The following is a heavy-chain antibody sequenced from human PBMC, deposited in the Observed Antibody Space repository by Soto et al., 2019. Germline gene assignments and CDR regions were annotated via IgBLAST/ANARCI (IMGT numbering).Heavy chain of an antibody. V-gene: IGHV3-30*18. CDR1: GFTFSSYG. D-gene: IGHD3-10*01. J-gene: IGHJ6*02. CDR3: AKDRRLNSPSRGVIIRDYYYYGMDV. CDR2: ISYDGSNK. Sequence: GGSLRLSCAASGFTFSSYGMHWVRQAPGKGLEWVAVISYDGSNKYYADSVKGRFTISRDNSKNTLYLQMNSLRAEDTAVYYCAKDRRLNSPSRGVIIRDYYYYGMDVWGQGTTVTVSS.